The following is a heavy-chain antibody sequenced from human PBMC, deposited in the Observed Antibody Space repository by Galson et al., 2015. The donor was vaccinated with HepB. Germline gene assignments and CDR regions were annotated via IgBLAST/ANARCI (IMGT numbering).Heavy chain of an antibody. J-gene: IGHJ3*02. CDR1: GFFFRTYA. V-gene: IGHV3-23*01. Sequence: SLRLSCAASGFFFRTYAMSWVRQAPGKGLEWVSGISDSGTSTFYADSLRGRFTISRDNSRNTLFLQMNSLRAEDTAVYYCARDQVWFGGAFDIWGQGTMVTVSS. CDR3: ARDQVWFGGAFDI. CDR2: ISDSGTST. D-gene: IGHD3-10*01.